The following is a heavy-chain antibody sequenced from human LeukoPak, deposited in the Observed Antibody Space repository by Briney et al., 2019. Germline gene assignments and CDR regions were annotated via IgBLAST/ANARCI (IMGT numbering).Heavy chain of an antibody. D-gene: IGHD6-13*01. CDR1: GYTFTSYG. CDR3: ASGWIAAAGTGYFQH. CDR2: ISAYNGNT. J-gene: IGHJ1*01. V-gene: IGHV1-18*01. Sequence: ASVKVSCKASGYTFTSYGISWVRQAPGQGLEWMGWISAYNGNTNYAQKLQGRVTMTTDTSTSTAYMELRSLRSEDTAVYCCASGWIAAAGTGYFQHWGQGTLVTVPS.